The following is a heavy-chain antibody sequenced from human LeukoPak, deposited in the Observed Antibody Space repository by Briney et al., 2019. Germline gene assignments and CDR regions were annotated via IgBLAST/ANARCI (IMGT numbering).Heavy chain of an antibody. Sequence: GGSLRLSCAASGFTFSSYWMHWVRQAPGKGLVWVSYINGEGSTTSYADSVKGRFTISRDNAKNTVYLQMNSLRAEDTAVYYCTTDTDYTSCCYIWGQGTLVTVSS. D-gene: IGHD2-2*01. CDR3: TTDTDYTSCCYI. CDR2: INGEGSTT. J-gene: IGHJ4*02. V-gene: IGHV3-74*01. CDR1: GFTFSSYW.